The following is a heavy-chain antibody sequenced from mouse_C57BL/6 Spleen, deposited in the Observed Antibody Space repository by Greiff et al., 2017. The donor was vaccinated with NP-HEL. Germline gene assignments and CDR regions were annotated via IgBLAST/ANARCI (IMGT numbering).Heavy chain of an antibody. CDR1: GFTFTDYY. CDR3: ARYNDYDLLYAMDY. J-gene: IGHJ4*01. V-gene: IGHV7-3*01. Sequence: EVKLLESGGGLVQPGGSLSLSCAASGFTFTDYYMSWVRQPPGKALEWLGFIRNKANGYTTEYSASVKGRFTISRDNSQSILYLQMNALRAEDSATYYCARYNDYDLLYAMDYWGQGTSVTVSS. D-gene: IGHD2-4*01. CDR2: IRNKANGYTT.